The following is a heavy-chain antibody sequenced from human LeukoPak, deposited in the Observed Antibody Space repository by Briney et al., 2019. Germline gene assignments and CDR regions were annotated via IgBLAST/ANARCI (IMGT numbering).Heavy chain of an antibody. V-gene: IGHV1-8*03. CDR2: MNPNSGNT. CDR3: ARGKGSWPNWFDP. D-gene: IGHD6-13*01. Sequence: ASVKVSCKASGYTFTSYDINWVRQATGQGLEWMGWMNPNSGNTGYAQKFQGRVTITRNPSISTAYMELSSLRSEDTAVYYCARGKGSWPNWFDPWGQGTLVTVSS. J-gene: IGHJ5*02. CDR1: GYTFTSYD.